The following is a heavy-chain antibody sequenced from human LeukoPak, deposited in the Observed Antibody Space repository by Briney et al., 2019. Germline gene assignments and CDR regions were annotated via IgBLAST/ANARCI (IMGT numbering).Heavy chain of an antibody. J-gene: IGHJ5*02. D-gene: IGHD3-3*01. Sequence: SSETLSLTCTVSGGSVSSGSYYWSWIRQPPGKGLEWIGYIYYSGSTNHNPSLKSRVTISVDTSKNQFSLKLSSVTAADTAVYYCAGDGHTIFGVVHFGWFDPWGQGTLVTVSS. CDR1: GGSVSSGSYY. V-gene: IGHV4-61*01. CDR2: IYYSGST. CDR3: AGDGHTIFGVVHFGWFDP.